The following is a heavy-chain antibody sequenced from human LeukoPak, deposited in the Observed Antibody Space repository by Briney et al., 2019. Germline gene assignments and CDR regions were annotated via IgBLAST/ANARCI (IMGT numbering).Heavy chain of an antibody. CDR2: IYTSGST. J-gene: IGHJ4*02. D-gene: IGHD3-22*01. CDR3: ARGGDYYDSSGYYLVSDY. Sequence: SETLSLTCTVSGGSISSYDWSWIRQPAGKGLEWIGRIYTSGSTKYNPSLKSRVTMSLDTSKKQFSLKLSSVTAADTAVYYCARGGDYYDSSGYYLVSDYWGQGTLVTVSS. CDR1: GGSISSYD. V-gene: IGHV4-4*07.